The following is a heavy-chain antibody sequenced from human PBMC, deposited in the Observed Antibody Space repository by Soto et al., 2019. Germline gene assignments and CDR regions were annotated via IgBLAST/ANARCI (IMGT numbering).Heavy chain of an antibody. CDR1: GFTFSSYW. CDR3: AKDTYYDFWSGSGMAV. Sequence: GGSLRLSCAASGFTFSSYWMSWVRQAPGKGLEWVANIKQDGSEKYYVDSVKGRFTISRDNSKNTLYLQMNSLRAEDTAVYYCAKDTYYDFWSGSGMAVWGQGTTVTVSS. D-gene: IGHD3-3*01. J-gene: IGHJ6*02. CDR2: IKQDGSEK. V-gene: IGHV3-7*03.